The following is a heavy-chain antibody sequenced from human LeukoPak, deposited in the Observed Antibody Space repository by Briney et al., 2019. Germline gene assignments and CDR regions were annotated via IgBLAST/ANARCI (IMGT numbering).Heavy chain of an antibody. Sequence: GRSLRLSCAASGFTFSSYGMHWVRQAPGKGLEWVAVISYDGSNKYYADSVKGLFTISRDNSKNTLYLQMNSLRAEDTAVYYCAKGPDYGDYRRPFDYWGQGTLVTVSS. V-gene: IGHV3-30*18. CDR1: GFTFSSYG. CDR3: AKGPDYGDYRRPFDY. J-gene: IGHJ4*02. D-gene: IGHD4-17*01. CDR2: ISYDGSNK.